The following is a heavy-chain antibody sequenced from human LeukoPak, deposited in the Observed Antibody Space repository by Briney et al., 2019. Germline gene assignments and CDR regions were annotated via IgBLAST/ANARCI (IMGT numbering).Heavy chain of an antibody. J-gene: IGHJ4*02. Sequence: GESLTISCKGSGYSLITYWIGWVRQTPGKGLEWLGIIYPRDSDTRYSPSFQGQVNISVDKSITTSYLHWNSLKASDTAMYFCAILGYCSGGDCYPEYWGQGTLVTVSS. D-gene: IGHD2-15*01. CDR3: AILGYCSGGDCYPEY. CDR1: GYSLITYW. CDR2: IYPRDSDT. V-gene: IGHV5-51*03.